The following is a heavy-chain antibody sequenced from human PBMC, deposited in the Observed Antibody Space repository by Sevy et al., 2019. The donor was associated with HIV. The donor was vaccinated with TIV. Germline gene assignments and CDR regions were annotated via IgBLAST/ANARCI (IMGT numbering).Heavy chain of an antibody. CDR2: ISGSGGST. V-gene: IGHV3-23*01. CDR3: ATSQAYYYDSSGYPDAFDI. Sequence: GGSLRLSCAASGFTFSSYAMSWVRQAPGKGLEWVSAISGSGGSTYYADSVKGRFTISRDNSKNTPYLQMNSLRAEDTAVYYCATSQAYYYDSSGYPDAFDIWGQGTMVTVSS. J-gene: IGHJ3*02. CDR1: GFTFSSYA. D-gene: IGHD3-22*01.